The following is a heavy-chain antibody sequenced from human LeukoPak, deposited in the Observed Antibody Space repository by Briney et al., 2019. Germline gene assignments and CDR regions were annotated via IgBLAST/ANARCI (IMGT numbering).Heavy chain of an antibody. CDR1: GGSFSGYY. V-gene: IGHV4-34*01. CDR3: ARHPRYHYYMDV. CDR2: INHSGST. J-gene: IGHJ6*03. D-gene: IGHD2-2*01. Sequence: PSETLSLTCAVYGGSFSGYYWSWIRQPPGKGLEWIGEINHSGSTNYNPSLKSRVTISVDTSKNQFSLKLSSVTAADTAVYYCARHPRYHYYMDVWGKGTTVTISS.